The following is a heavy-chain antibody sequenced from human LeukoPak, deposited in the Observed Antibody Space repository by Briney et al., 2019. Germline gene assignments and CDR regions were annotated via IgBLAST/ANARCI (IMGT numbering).Heavy chain of an antibody. D-gene: IGHD6-13*01. CDR2: IYGGDAA. CDR3: VTSTGQQFIPYDY. J-gene: IGHJ4*02. Sequence: GGSLRLSCAASGINVSSNYMTWIRQAPGKGLEWVSLIYGGDAAYYAESVRGRFMISRDNLRNTLFLQMNSLRVEDTAVYYCVTSTGQQFIPYDYWGQGTHVTVSS. V-gene: IGHV3-66*02. CDR1: GINVSSNY.